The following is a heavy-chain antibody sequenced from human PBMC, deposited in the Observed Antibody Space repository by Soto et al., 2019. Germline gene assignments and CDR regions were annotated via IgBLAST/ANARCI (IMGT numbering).Heavy chain of an antibody. CDR3: ARDALWGTAVVLWYFDL. CDR1: GFTFNNYA. CDR2: ISYDGSNK. V-gene: IGHV3-30-3*01. D-gene: IGHD5-18*01. Sequence: QVQLVESGGGVVQPGRSLRLSCAASGFTFNNYAMHWVRQAPGKGLEWVALISYDGSNKYYADSVKGRFTISRDNSKNXXYLQMQGLAAEVTAVYYGARDALWGTAVVLWYFDLWGRGTLVTVSS. J-gene: IGHJ2*01.